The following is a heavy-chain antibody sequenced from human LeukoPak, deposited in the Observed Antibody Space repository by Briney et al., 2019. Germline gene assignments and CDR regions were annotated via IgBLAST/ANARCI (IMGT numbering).Heavy chain of an antibody. V-gene: IGHV4-38-2*01. Sequence: SETLSLTCAVSGYSISSGYYWGCIRQPPGKGLEWIGSMHHSGSTDYNPSLKRRVTISVDTSKNQFSLKLRSVTAADTAVYYCARHSGYDILTGYYPWYFDYWGQGTLVTVSS. CDR3: ARHSGYDILTGYYPWYFDY. J-gene: IGHJ4*02. CDR2: MHHSGST. CDR1: GYSISSGYY. D-gene: IGHD3-9*01.